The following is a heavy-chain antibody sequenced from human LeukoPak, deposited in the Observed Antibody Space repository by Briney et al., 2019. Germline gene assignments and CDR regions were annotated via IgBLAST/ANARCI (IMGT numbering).Heavy chain of an antibody. D-gene: IGHD2-8*01. V-gene: IGHV4-34*09. CDR2: INHSGST. CDR3: ARAIGYCTNGACPGFDY. Sequence: PSETLSLTCAVYGGSFSGYYWSWIRQPPGKGLEWIGEINHSGSTNYNPSLKSRVTISVDTSKNQFSLKLSSVTAADTAVYYCARAIGYCTNGACPGFDYWGQGTLVTVSS. J-gene: IGHJ4*02. CDR1: GGSFSGYY.